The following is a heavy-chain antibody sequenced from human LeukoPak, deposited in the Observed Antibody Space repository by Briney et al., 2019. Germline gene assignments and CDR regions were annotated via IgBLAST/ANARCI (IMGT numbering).Heavy chain of an antibody. CDR3: ARLLAAAGALRH. D-gene: IGHD6-13*01. CDR1: GYRFSSYW. V-gene: IGHV5-51*01. Sequence: PGEPLKISCKGSGYRFSSYWIGGVRQMPGKGLEWRGIIYPGDSDNRYSPSFQGQVTISADKSINPAYLQWSSLKASDTAIYYCARLLAAAGALRHWGQGTLVTVSS. J-gene: IGHJ1*01. CDR2: IYPGDSDN.